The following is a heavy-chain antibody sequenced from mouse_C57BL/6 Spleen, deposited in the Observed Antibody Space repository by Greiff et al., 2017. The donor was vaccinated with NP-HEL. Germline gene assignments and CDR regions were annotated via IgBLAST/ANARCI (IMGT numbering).Heavy chain of an antibody. CDR1: GYTFTDYY. V-gene: IGHV1-76*01. CDR3: ARTQTGTNYAMDY. J-gene: IGHJ4*01. Sequence: VQLQESGAELVRPGASVKLSCKASGYTFTDYYINWVKQRPGQGLEWIARIYPGSGNTYYNEKFKGKATLTAEKSSSTAYMQLSSLTSEDSAVYFCARTQTGTNYAMDYWGQGTSVTVSS. CDR2: IYPGSGNT. D-gene: IGHD4-1*01.